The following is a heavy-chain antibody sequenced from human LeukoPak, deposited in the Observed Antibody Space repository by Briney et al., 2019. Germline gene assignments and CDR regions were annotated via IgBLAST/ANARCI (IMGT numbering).Heavy chain of an antibody. V-gene: IGHV3-33*01. D-gene: IGHD3-22*01. CDR2: IWYDGSKK. CDR1: GFTFTNFG. Sequence: GRSLRLSCAAYGFTFTNFGLHWVRQAPGKGLEWVAVIWYDGSKKYYADSVKGRFTISRDNSKNTLYLQMNSLRADDTSVYYCARDYYDRSGYFYFDSWGQGTLVTVSS. CDR3: ARDYYDRSGYFYFDS. J-gene: IGHJ4*02.